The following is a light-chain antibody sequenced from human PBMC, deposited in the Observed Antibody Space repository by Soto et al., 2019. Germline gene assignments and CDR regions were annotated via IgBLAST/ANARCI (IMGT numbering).Light chain of an antibody. CDR3: SSFTGSNKV. Sequence: QSALTQPASVSGSPGQSITISCTGTISDVGGYNFVSWYQQYPGKAPKLMICDVSNRPSGVSNRFSGSKSGNTASLTISGLQAEDEADYYCSSFTGSNKVFGTGTKLTVL. CDR1: ISDVGGYNF. V-gene: IGLV2-14*03. J-gene: IGLJ1*01. CDR2: DVS.